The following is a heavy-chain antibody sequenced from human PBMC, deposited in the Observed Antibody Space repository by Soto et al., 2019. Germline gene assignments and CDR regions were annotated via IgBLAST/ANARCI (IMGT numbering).Heavy chain of an antibody. D-gene: IGHD6-19*01. V-gene: IGHV1-3*01. J-gene: IGHJ4*02. CDR2: INAGNGNT. CDR1: GYTFTGYA. Sequence: GASVKVSCKASGYTFTGYAMHWVRQAPGQRLEWMGWINAGNGNTKYSQKFQGRVTITRDTSASTAYMELSSLRSEDTAVYYRARAVAVPADFDYWGLGTLVTVSS. CDR3: ARAVAVPADFDY.